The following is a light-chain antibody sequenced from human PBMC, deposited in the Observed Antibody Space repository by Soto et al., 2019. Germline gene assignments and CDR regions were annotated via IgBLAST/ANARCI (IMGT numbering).Light chain of an antibody. CDR2: EAS. Sequence: DIQMTQSPSTVSASVGDRVTITCRASQTIDTWLAWYQQKPGNAPELLIFEASNVKTGVPPRFSGSGSGTEFTLTISSVHPDDSATYYCQHRWTYPHTFGQGTRLEI. CDR3: QHRWTYPHT. J-gene: IGKJ2*01. V-gene: IGKV1-5*01. CDR1: QTIDTW.